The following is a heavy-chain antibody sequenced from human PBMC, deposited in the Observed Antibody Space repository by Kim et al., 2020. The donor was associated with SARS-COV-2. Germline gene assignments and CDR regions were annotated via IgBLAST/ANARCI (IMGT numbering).Heavy chain of an antibody. J-gene: IGHJ4*02. CDR1: GFSLSNFA. CDR3: VREAQNSGAFDYIDL. D-gene: IGHD7-27*01. CDR2: INSLGLST. V-gene: IGHV3-64*01. Sequence: GGSLRLSCAASGFSLSNFAMHWVRQAPGKGLEYVSAINSLGLSTYYAISVKDRFTISRDVSKNTLYLQMGSLRGEDTAVYFCVREAQNSGAFDYIDLWGQGSLLSVSS.